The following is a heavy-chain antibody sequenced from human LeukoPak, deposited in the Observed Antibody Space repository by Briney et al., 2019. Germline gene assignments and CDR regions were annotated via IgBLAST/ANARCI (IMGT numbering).Heavy chain of an antibody. CDR3: ARGMAAAYDYNWFDP. CDR2: IYASGTT. V-gene: IGHV4-4*07. CDR1: GGSISSYY. Sequence: SETLSLTCTVSGGSISSYYWSWIRQSAGKGLEWIGRIYASGTTRYNPSLNSRVTMSVDTSKNQFSLKLNSVTAADTAVYFCARGMAAAYDYNWFDPWGQGALVTVSS. J-gene: IGHJ5*02. D-gene: IGHD5-12*01.